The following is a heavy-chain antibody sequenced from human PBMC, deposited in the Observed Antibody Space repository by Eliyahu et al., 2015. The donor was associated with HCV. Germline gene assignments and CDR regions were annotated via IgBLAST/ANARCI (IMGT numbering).Heavy chain of an antibody. Sequence: EVQLVESGGGLVQPGRSLRLSCAASGFTFDDYAMXWVREAPGEGLEWVSGISWNSGSIGYADSVKGRFTISRDNAKNSLYLQMNSLRAEDTALYYCAKGERYIAAAGIGWFDPWGQGTLVTVSS. V-gene: IGHV3-9*01. CDR2: ISWNSGSI. CDR1: GFTFDDYA. J-gene: IGHJ5*02. D-gene: IGHD6-13*01. CDR3: AKGERYIAAAGIGWFDP.